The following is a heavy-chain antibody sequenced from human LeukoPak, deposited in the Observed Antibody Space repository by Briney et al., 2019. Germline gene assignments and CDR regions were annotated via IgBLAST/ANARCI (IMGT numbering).Heavy chain of an antibody. CDR3: ARGAPYCSSTSCYTTGSTFDY. D-gene: IGHD2-2*02. CDR2: IYYSGST. Sequence: SETLSLTCTVSGGSISSYYWSWTRQPPGKGLEWIGYIYYSGSTNYNPSLKSRVTISVDTSKNQFSLRLSSVTAADTAVYYCARGAPYCSSTSCYTTGSTFDYWGQGTLVTVSS. J-gene: IGHJ4*02. V-gene: IGHV4-59*08. CDR1: GGSISSYY.